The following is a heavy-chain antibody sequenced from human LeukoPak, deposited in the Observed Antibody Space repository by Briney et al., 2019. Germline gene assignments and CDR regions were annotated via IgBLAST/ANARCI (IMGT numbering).Heavy chain of an antibody. V-gene: IGHV1-69*13. CDR3: ARAMYSYGHGLYYGMDV. J-gene: IGHJ6*02. CDR1: GGTFSSYA. CDR2: IIPIFGTA. D-gene: IGHD5-18*01. Sequence: SVKVSCKASGGTFSSYAISWVRQAPGQGLEWMGGIIPIFGTANYAQKFQGRVTITADESTSTAYMELSSLRSEDTAVYYCARAMYSYGHGLYYGMDVWGQGTTVTVSS.